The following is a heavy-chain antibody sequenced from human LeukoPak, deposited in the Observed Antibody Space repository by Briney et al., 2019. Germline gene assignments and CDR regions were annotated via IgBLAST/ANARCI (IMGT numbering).Heavy chain of an antibody. CDR1: GYTFTSYY. CDR2: INPSGGST. CDR3: ARDLKDGALDI. Sequence: GSLRLSCAATGYTFTSYYMHGVRQAPGQGLEWMGIINPSGGSTSYAQKFQGRVTMTRDTSTSTVYMELSSLRSEDTAVYYCARDLKDGALDIWGPRTMVTVSS. J-gene: IGHJ3*02. D-gene: IGHD5-24*01. V-gene: IGHV1-46*01.